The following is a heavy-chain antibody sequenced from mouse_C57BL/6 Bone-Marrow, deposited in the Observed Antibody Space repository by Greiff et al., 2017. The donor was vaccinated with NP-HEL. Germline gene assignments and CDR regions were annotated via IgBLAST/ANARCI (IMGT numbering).Heavy chain of an antibody. J-gene: IGHJ3*01. CDR2: IYPRSGNT. D-gene: IGHD1-1*01. CDR3: ARGVTTVVADAY. V-gene: IGHV1-81*01. CDR1: GYTFTSYG. Sequence: QVQLKESGAELARPGASVKLSCKASGYTFTSYGIRWVKQRTGQGLEWIGEIYPRSGNTYYTEKFKGKATLTADKSSSTAYMELRNLTSEDSAVYFCARGVTTVVADAYWGQGTLVTVSA.